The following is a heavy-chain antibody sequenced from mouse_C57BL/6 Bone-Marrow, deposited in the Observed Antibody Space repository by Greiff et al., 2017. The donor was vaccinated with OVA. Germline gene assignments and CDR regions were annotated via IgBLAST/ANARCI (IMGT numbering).Heavy chain of an antibody. V-gene: IGHV1-15*01. CDR2: IDPETGGT. J-gene: IGHJ2*01. CDR3: TRSYSNYGDFDY. Sequence: VKLVESGAELVRPGASVTLSCKASGYTFTDYDMHWVKQTPVHGLEWIGAIDPETGGTAYNQKFKGQAILTADKSSSTAYMELRSLTSEDSAVYYCTRSYSNYGDFDYWGQGTTLTVSS. D-gene: IGHD2-5*01. CDR1: GYTFTDYD.